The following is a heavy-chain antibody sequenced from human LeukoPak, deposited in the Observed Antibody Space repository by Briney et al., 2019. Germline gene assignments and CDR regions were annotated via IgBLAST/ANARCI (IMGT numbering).Heavy chain of an antibody. CDR3: SRLDCSGGSCYSGY. CDR1: GFTFGDYA. Sequence: GGSLRLSCTASGFTFGDYAMSWFRQAPGKGLEWVGFIRSKAYGGTTEYAASVKGRFTISRDDSKSIAYLQMNSLKTEDTAVYYCSRLDCSGGSCYSGYWGQGTLVTVS. CDR2: IRSKAYGGTT. D-gene: IGHD2-15*01. J-gene: IGHJ4*02. V-gene: IGHV3-49*03.